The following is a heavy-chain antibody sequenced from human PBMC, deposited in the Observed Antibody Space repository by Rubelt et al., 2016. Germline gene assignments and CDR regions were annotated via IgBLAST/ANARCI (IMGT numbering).Heavy chain of an antibody. J-gene: IGHJ6*02. D-gene: IGHD3-22*01. CDR3: ARDGQVYYYDSSAYGMDV. V-gene: IGHV3-11*04. Sequence: DSVKGRFTISRENAKNSLYLQMNSLRAEDTAVYYCARDGQVYYYDSSAYGMDVWGQGTTVTVSS.